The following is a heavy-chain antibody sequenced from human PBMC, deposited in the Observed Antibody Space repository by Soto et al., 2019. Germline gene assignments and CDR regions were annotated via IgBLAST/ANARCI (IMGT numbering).Heavy chain of an antibody. CDR2: IYYSGST. CDR3: ARASGSGTYYY. J-gene: IGHJ4*02. V-gene: IGHV4-61*01. CDR1: GGSVSSGSYY. Sequence: SETLSLTCTVSGGSVSSGSYYWSWIRQPPGKGLEWIGYIYYSGSTNYNPSLKSRVTISVDTSKNQFSLKLSPVTAADTAVYYCARASGSGTYYYWGQGTLVTVSS. D-gene: IGHD3-10*01.